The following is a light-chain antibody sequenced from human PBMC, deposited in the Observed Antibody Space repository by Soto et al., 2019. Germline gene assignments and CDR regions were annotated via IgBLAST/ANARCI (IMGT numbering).Light chain of an antibody. CDR1: SSDIGAFNS. V-gene: IGLV2-8*01. CDR2: DIT. Sequence: QSALTQPPSASGSPGQSVTISCTGTSSDIGAFNSISWYQQYPGKAPKLIIFDITQRPSGVPDRFSGSKSGNTASLTISGLQAEDEADYYCSSYTSSSSYVFGTGTKVTVL. CDR3: SSYTSSSSYV. J-gene: IGLJ1*01.